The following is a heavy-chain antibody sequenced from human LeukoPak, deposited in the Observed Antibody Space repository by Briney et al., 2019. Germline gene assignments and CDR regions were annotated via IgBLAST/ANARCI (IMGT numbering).Heavy chain of an antibody. V-gene: IGHV4-39*01. D-gene: IGHD3-22*01. CDR2: IYYSGST. CDR1: GGSISSSSYY. CDR3: ATYYDSSGYYNWFDP. J-gene: IGHJ5*02. Sequence: SETLSLTCTVSGGSISSSSYYWGWIRQPPGKGLEWIGSIYYSGSTYYNPSLKSRVTISVDTSKNQFFLKLSSVTAADTAVYYCATYYDSSGYYNWFDPWGQGTLVTVSS.